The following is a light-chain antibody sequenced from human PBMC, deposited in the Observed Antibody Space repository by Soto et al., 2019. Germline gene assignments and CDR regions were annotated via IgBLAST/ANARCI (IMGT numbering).Light chain of an antibody. CDR2: DVS. Sequence: QSALTQPASVSGSPGQSITISCTGTSSDVGYYNSVSWYQRHPGRVPKLIIYDVSSRPSGVSSRFSGSKSGNTASLTISGLQAEDEADYYCSSYPSSETHVLFGGGTKLTVL. J-gene: IGLJ2*01. V-gene: IGLV2-14*03. CDR1: SSDVGYYNS. CDR3: SSYPSSETHVL.